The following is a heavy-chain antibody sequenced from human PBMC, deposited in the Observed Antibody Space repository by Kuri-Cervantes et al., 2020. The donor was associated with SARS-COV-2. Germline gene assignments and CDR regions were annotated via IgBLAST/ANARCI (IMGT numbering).Heavy chain of an antibody. D-gene: IGHD3-22*01. Sequence: GESLMISCAASGFTFSSYGMHWVRQAPGKGLEWVAVISYDGSNKYYADSVKGRLTISRDNSKNTLYLQMNSLRAEDTAVYYCAKWGMYDSSGYGFDPWGQGTLVTVSS. CDR2: ISYDGSNK. J-gene: IGHJ5*02. V-gene: IGHV3-30*18. CDR1: GFTFSSYG. CDR3: AKWGMYDSSGYGFDP.